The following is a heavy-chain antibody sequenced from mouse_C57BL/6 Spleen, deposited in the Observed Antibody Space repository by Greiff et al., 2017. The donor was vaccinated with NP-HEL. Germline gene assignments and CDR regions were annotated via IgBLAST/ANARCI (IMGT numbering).Heavy chain of an antibody. J-gene: IGHJ2*01. CDR1: GFNIKNTY. D-gene: IGHD1-1*01. V-gene: IGHV14-3*01. Sequence: EVQLQQSVAELVRPGASVKLSCTASGFNIKNTYMHWVKQRPEQGLEWIGRIDPANGNTKYAPKFQGKDTITADTSSNTAYLQLSSLTTEDTAIYYCARSDGSSYDYFDYWGQGTTLTVSS. CDR3: ARSDGSSYDYFDY. CDR2: IDPANGNT.